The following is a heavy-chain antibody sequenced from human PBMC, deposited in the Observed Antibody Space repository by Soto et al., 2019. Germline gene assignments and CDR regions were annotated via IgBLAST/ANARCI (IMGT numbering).Heavy chain of an antibody. CDR1: GYTFTSYG. CDR2: ISAYNGNT. V-gene: IGHV1-18*01. CDR3: ARDPRYSSGWHYFDY. J-gene: IGHJ4*02. D-gene: IGHD6-19*01. Sequence: ASVKVSCKASGYTFTSYGISWVRQAPGQGLEWMGWISAYNGNTNYAQKLQGRVTMTTDTSTSTAYMELRSLRSDDTAVYYCARDPRYSSGWHYFDYCGQGTLVTVSS.